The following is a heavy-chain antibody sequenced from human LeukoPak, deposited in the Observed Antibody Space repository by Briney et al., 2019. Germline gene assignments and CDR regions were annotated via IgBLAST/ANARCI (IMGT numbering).Heavy chain of an antibody. CDR2: IRYDGSNK. CDR3: AKSGYDSYYYYYYMDV. Sequence: GGSLRLSCAASGFTFSSYGMHWVRQAPGKGLEWVAFIRYDGSNKYYADSVKGRFTISRDNSKNTLYLQMNSLRAEDTAVYYCAKSGYDSYYYYYYMDVWGKGTTVTISS. J-gene: IGHJ6*03. V-gene: IGHV3-30*02. CDR1: GFTFSSYG. D-gene: IGHD5-12*01.